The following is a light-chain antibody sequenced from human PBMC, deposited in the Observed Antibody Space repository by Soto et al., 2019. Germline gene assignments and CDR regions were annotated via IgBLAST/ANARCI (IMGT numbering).Light chain of an antibody. J-gene: IGLJ3*02. CDR1: SSDVGGYNY. Sequence: QSVLTQSASVSGSPGQSITISCTGTSSDVGGYNYVSWYQQHPGKAPKLIIYDVSNRPSGVSTRFSGSKSGNTASLTISGLQAEDEADYSCSSYTSTNSWVFGGGTKVTGL. CDR3: SSYTSTNSWV. CDR2: DVS. V-gene: IGLV2-14*01.